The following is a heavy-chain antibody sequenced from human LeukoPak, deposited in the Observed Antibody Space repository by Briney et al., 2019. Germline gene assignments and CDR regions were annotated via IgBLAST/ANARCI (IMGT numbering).Heavy chain of an antibody. CDR3: ARGARGAASADDAFDS. Sequence: GSTKVSCKASGFTFTGHDSNRVRQATGQGLEWMAWMNPDSGNTGYAQMFQGRVTLTRDTSITTVYMELSCLTSEDTAVYYCARGARGAASADDAFDSWGQGTMVTVSS. CDR2: MNPDSGNT. V-gene: IGHV1-8*01. D-gene: IGHD6-13*01. J-gene: IGHJ3*02. CDR1: GFTFTGHD.